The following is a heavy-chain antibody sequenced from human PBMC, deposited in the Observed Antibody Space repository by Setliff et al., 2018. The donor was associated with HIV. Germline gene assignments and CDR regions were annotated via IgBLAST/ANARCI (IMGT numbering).Heavy chain of an antibody. CDR3: ARDLSISNPYYDILTGPGVY. CDR1: GYTFTSYH. Sequence: ASVKVSCKASGYTFTSYHMYWVRQAPGQGLEWMGAINPSGGSTRYAQKFQGRVTMTRDTSTSTVYMELSSLRSKDTAVYYCARDLSISNPYYDILTGPGVYWGQGTLVTVSS. D-gene: IGHD3-9*01. V-gene: IGHV1-46*01. J-gene: IGHJ4*02. CDR2: INPSGGST.